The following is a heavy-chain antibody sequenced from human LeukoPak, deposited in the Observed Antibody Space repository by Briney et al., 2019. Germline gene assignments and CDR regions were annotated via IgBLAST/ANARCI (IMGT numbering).Heavy chain of an antibody. CDR1: GYTFTSYA. Sequence: GASVKVSCKASGYTFTSYAMNWVRQAPGQGLEWMGWINTNTGNPTYAQGFTGRFVFSLDTSVSTAYLQISSLKAEDTAVYYCASGVGTAHAYYFDYWGQGTLVTVSS. CDR2: INTNTGNP. J-gene: IGHJ4*02. CDR3: ASGVGTAHAYYFDY. V-gene: IGHV7-4-1*02. D-gene: IGHD6-13*01.